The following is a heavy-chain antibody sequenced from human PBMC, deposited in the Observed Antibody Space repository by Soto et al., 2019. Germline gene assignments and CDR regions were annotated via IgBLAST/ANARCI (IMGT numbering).Heavy chain of an antibody. J-gene: IGHJ5*02. D-gene: IGHD3-22*01. V-gene: IGHV4-59*08. CDR2: IYSSGST. CDR3: ARRDSSGYYAS. Sequence: QVQLQESGPGLVKPSETLSLTCTVSGGSITSYYWSWIRQPPGKGLEWIGFIYSSGSTNYNPSLKSRVTISLDTSKNQFSLKLSSVTAADTAVYYCARRDSSGYYASWGQGTLVTVSS. CDR1: GGSITSYY.